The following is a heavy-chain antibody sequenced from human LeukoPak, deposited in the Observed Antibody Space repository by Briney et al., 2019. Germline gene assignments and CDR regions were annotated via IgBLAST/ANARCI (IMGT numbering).Heavy chain of an antibody. CDR3: ARANALYCSSTSCLFDY. CDR1: GYTFTAYY. V-gene: IGHV1-2*02. CDR2: INPNSGGT. D-gene: IGHD2-2*01. J-gene: IGHJ4*02. Sequence: ASVKVSCKASGYTFTAYYMHWVRQAPGQGLEGMAWINPNSGGTYYAQNFHDRITMTRDTSISTAYMELSRLRSDNTAIYYCARANALYCSSTSCLFDYWGQGTLVTVSS.